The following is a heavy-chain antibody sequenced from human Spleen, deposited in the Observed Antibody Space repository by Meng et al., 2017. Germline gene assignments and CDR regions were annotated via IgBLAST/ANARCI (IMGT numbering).Heavy chain of an antibody. D-gene: IGHD3-10*01. CDR3: AKYSYGLGDYLDY. J-gene: IGHJ4*02. Sequence: GESLKISCAASGFTFSSYSMNWVRQAPGKGLEWVAVIWYDGSNKYYADSVKGRFTISRHNSKNTLYLQMNSLRAEDTALYYCAKYSYGLGDYLDYWGQGALVTVSS. CDR2: IWYDGSNK. CDR1: GFTFSSYS. V-gene: IGHV3-33*06.